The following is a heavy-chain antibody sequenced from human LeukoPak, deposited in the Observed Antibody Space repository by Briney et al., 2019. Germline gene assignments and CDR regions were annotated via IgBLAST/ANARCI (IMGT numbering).Heavy chain of an antibody. D-gene: IGHD3-22*01. J-gene: IGHJ4*02. CDR2: ISYDGSNK. CDR3: AKVLYYYDSSGPSYYFDY. V-gene: IGHV3-30*18. Sequence: GGSLRLSCAASGFTFSSYGMHWVRPAPGKGLEWVAVISYDGSNKYYADSVKGRFTISRDNSKNTLYLQMNSLRAEDTAVCYCAKVLYYYDSSGPSYYFDYWGQGTLVTVSS. CDR1: GFTFSSYG.